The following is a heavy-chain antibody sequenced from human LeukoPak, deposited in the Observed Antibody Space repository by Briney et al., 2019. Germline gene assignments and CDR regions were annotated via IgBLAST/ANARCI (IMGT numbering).Heavy chain of an antibody. CDR2: IRNDGTNK. J-gene: IGHJ5*02. Sequence: GGSLRLSCAASGFTFSGSGMHWVRQAPGKGLEWVAFIRNDGTNKYYAESVKGRFTISRDNSKNTLYLQMNSLRAEDTAVYYCAKGTSYNWNDGWFDPWGNGILVTVSS. CDR3: AKGTSYNWNDGWFDP. V-gene: IGHV3-30*02. CDR1: GFTFSGSG. D-gene: IGHD1-20*01.